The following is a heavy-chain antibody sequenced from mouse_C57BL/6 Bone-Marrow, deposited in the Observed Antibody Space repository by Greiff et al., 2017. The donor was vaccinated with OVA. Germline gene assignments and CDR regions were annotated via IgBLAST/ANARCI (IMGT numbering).Heavy chain of an antibody. J-gene: IGHJ2*01. D-gene: IGHD4-1*01. CDR2: ISSGGDYI. CDR3: TSGTVYVDY. Sequence: EVQLMESGEGLVKPGGSLKLSCAASGFTFSSYAMSWVRQTPEKRLEWVAYISSGGDYIYYADTVKGRFTISTDNARNTLYLQMSSLKSEDTAMYYCTSGTVYVDYWGQGTTLTVSS. V-gene: IGHV5-9-1*02. CDR1: GFTFSSYA.